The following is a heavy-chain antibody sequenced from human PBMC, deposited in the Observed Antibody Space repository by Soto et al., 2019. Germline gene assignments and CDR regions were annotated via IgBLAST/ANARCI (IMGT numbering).Heavy chain of an antibody. Sequence: GGSLRLSCSASGFTFSSYAMHWVRQAPGKGLEYVSAISSNGGSTYYADSVKGRFTISRDNSKNTLYLQMSSLRAEDTAVYYCVNPWGWGVSAGYSYGFIGAYGMDVWGQGTTVTVSS. CDR3: VNPWGWGVSAGYSYGFIGAYGMDV. CDR2: ISSNGGST. V-gene: IGHV3-64D*08. D-gene: IGHD5-18*01. J-gene: IGHJ6*02. CDR1: GFTFSSYA.